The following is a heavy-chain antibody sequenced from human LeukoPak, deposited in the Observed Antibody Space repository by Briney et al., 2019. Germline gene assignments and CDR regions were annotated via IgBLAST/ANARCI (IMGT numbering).Heavy chain of an antibody. D-gene: IGHD5-18*01. J-gene: IGHJ4*02. CDR2: ISSSSSSR. CDR1: GFTFSSYA. CDR3: ARAWTGYSYGDY. V-gene: IGHV3-21*04. Sequence: GGSLRLSCAASGFTFSSYAMHWVRQAPGKGLEWVSSISSSSSSRYYGDSVKGRFTISRDNAKNSLYLQMNSLRAEDTAVYYCARAWTGYSYGDYWGQGTLVTVSS.